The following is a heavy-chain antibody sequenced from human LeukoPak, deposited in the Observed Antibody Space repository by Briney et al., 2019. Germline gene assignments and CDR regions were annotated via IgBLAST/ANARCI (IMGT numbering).Heavy chain of an antibody. CDR2: IYTSGST. J-gene: IGHJ4*02. Sequence: SETLSLTCTVSSGSISTSNYYWSWIRQPAGKGLEWIGRIYTSGSTNYNPSLKSRVTISVDTSKNQFSLKLSSVTAADTAVYYCARGGYSSGYYNSDYWGQGTLVTVSS. D-gene: IGHD3-22*01. V-gene: IGHV4-61*02. CDR1: SGSISTSNYY. CDR3: ARGGYSSGYYNSDY.